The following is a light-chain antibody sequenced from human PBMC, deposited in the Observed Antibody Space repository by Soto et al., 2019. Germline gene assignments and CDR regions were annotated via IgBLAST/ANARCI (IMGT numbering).Light chain of an antibody. CDR2: KVS. J-gene: IGKJ5*01. CDR1: QSLVYSDGNTY. Sequence: DVVMTQSPLSLPVTLGQPASISCRSSQSLVYSDGNTYLNWFQQRPGQSPRRLIYKVSNRDSGVPDRFSGSGSGTDFTLKISRVEAEDVGVYYCMQGTHWHFFGQGTRLEIK. V-gene: IGKV2-30*01. CDR3: MQGTHWHF.